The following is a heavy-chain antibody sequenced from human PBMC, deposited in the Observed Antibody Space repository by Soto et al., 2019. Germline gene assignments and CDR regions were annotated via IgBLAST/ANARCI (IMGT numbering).Heavy chain of an antibody. J-gene: IGHJ6*03. Sequence: PSETLSLTFAVSGGSISSRTYYWGWIRQPPGKRLEWIGAIYFGGTSYSNPSLKGRVTMSVDTSKNHFTLNVTSATAADTAVYYCARQAGTYYYYYMDVWGKGTTVTVSS. CDR1: GGSISSRTYY. CDR2: IYFGGTS. CDR3: ARQAGTYYYYYMDV. V-gene: IGHV4-39*01. D-gene: IGHD1-1*01.